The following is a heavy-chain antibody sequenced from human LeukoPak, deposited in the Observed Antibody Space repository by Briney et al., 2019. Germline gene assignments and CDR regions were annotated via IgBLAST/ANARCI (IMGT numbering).Heavy chain of an antibody. CDR1: GLTFSSYA. CDR2: IRASGDTT. Sequence: GGSLRLSCAVAGLTFSSYAMSWVRQAPGKGLEWVSGIRASGDTTYYADSVKGRFTISRENAKNSLYLQMNSLRAGDTAVYYCARGNWFDPWGQGTLVTVSS. J-gene: IGHJ5*02. V-gene: IGHV3-23*01. CDR3: ARGNWFDP.